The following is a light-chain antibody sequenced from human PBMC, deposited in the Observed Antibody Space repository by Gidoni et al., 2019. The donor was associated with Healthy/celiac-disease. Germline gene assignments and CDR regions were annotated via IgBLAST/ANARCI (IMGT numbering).Light chain of an antibody. CDR3: QQYYSTLWT. J-gene: IGKJ1*01. V-gene: IGKV4-1*01. Sequence: DIVMTQSPDSLAVSLGERATINCKSSQSVLYSSNNKHYLAWYQQQPGQPPKLLIYWASTRESGVPDRFSGSGSWTDFTLTISSLQAEDVAVYYCQQYYSTLWTFGQGTKVEIK. CDR2: WAS. CDR1: QSVLYSSNNKHY.